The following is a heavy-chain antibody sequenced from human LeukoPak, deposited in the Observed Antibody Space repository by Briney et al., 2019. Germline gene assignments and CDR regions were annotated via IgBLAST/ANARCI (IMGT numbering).Heavy chain of an antibody. CDR1: GGSISRYY. V-gene: IGHV4-59*01. CDR2: IYYSGST. J-gene: IGHJ6*02. Sequence: SETLSLTCTVSGGSISRYYWSWIRQPPRKGLEWSWYIYYSGSTNYNPSLKSRVSISVDTSKNQFSLRVSSVTAADTAVYFCARSPYYYYGMDVWGQGTTVTVSS. CDR3: ARSPYYYYGMDV.